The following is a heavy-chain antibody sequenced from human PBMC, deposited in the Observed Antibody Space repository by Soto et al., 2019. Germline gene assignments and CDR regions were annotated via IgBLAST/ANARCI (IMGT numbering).Heavy chain of an antibody. CDR2: IIPIFDTA. CDR3: ARARYYYDSSGPRYFDQ. D-gene: IGHD3-22*01. Sequence: PVKVSCKASGGTFSSYALSSVSQAPGQGLEWMGGIIPIFDTANYAQKFQGRVTISADESTSTAYMELSSLRSEDTAVYYCARARYYYDSSGPRYFDQWGQGTLVTVSS. CDR1: GGTFSSYA. J-gene: IGHJ4*02. V-gene: IGHV1-69*13.